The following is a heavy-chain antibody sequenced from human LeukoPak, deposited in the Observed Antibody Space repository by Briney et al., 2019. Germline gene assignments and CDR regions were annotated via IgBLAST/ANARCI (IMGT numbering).Heavy chain of an antibody. D-gene: IGHD6-13*01. CDR1: GFTFSSYA. Sequence: GGSLRLSCAASGFTFSSYAMSWVRQAPGKGLEWVSAISGSGGSTYYADSVKDRFTISRDNSKNTLYLQMNSLRAEDTAVYYCARTKSYSSSWSDAFDIWGQGTMVTVSS. CDR2: ISGSGGST. J-gene: IGHJ3*02. V-gene: IGHV3-23*01. CDR3: ARTKSYSSSWSDAFDI.